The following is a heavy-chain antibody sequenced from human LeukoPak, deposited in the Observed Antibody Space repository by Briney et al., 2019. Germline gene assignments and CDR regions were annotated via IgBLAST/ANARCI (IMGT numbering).Heavy chain of an antibody. D-gene: IGHD2-21*01. J-gene: IGHJ6*02. V-gene: IGHV3-48*02. CDR2: ISSSSTTI. CDR3: ARPNCGGTYGMDV. CDR1: GFTFSSYS. Sequence: GGSLRLSCAASGFTFSSYSTIWVRQAPGKGLEWVSYISSSSTTIYYADSVKGRFTISRDNAKNSLYLQMDSLRDEDTAVYYCARPNCGGTYGMDVWGQGTTVTVSS.